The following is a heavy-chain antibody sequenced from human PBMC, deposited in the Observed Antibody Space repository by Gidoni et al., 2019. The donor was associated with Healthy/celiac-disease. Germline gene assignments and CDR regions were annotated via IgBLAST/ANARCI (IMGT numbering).Heavy chain of an antibody. Sequence: SSYGMHWVRQAPGKGLEWVAVISYDGSNKYYADSVKGRFTISRDNSKNTLYLQMNSLRAEETAVYYCAKDLCSSTSCYKGSSWWGRGILYYYYGMDVWGQGTTVTVSS. CDR3: AKDLCSSTSCYKGSSWWGRGILYYYYGMDV. V-gene: IGHV3-30*18. CDR2: ISYDGSNK. D-gene: IGHD2-2*02. J-gene: IGHJ6*02. CDR1: SSYG.